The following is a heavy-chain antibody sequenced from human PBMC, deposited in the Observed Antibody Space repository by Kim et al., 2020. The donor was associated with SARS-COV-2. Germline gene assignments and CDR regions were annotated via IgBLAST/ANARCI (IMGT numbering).Heavy chain of an antibody. CDR2: IYYSGST. Sequence: SETLSLTCTVSGGSISSYYWSWIRQPPGKGLEWIGYIYYSGSTNYNPSLKSRVTISVDTSKNQFSLKLSSVTAADTAVYYCARGYSGWYDYYFDYWGQG. V-gene: IGHV4-59*01. D-gene: IGHD6-19*01. CDR3: ARGYSGWYDYYFDY. CDR1: GGSISSYY. J-gene: IGHJ4*02.